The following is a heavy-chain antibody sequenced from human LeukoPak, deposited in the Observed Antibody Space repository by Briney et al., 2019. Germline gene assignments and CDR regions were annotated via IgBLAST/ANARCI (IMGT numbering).Heavy chain of an antibody. D-gene: IGHD6-19*01. Sequence: GGSLRLPCAASGSTFSNAWMSWVRQAPGKGLEWVGRIKSKTDGGTTDYAAPVKGRFTISRDDSKNTLYLQMNSLKTEDTAVYYCTTGVRYSSGWYFWGQGTLVTVSS. CDR3: TTGVRYSSGWYF. V-gene: IGHV3-15*01. CDR1: GSTFSNAW. J-gene: IGHJ4*02. CDR2: IKSKTDGGTT.